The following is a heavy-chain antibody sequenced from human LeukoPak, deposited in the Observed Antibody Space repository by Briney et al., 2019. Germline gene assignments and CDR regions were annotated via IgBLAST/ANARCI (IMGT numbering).Heavy chain of an antibody. CDR2: IGKELRGYTT. J-gene: IGHJ5*02. D-gene: IGHD2-21*01. CDR3: VSLHGENMRRGFEP. CDR1: GVTLSDHH. Sequence: GGSLRLSCAASGVTLSDHHIDWVRQAPGKALEWVGRIGKELRGYTTTYAASVKGRFAFSRDDSANSVYVEMNSLTSEDTAIYYCVSLHGENMRRGFEPWGQGTLVTVSS. V-gene: IGHV3-72*01.